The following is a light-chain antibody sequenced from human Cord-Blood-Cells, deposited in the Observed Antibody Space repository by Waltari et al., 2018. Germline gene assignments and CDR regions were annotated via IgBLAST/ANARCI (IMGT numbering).Light chain of an antibody. CDR3: QQFNSYPHT. CDR1: QGNSSA. Sequence: AIQLTQSPSSLSASVGDRVTITCRASQGNSSALAWYQQKPGKAPKLLIYDASRLESGVPSRFSGSGSGTDFTLTISSLQPEDFATYYCQQFNSYPHTFGQGTKLEIK. J-gene: IGKJ2*01. CDR2: DAS. V-gene: IGKV1-13*02.